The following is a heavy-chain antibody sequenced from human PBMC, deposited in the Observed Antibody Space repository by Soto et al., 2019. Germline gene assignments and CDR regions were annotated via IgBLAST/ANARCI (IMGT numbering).Heavy chain of an antibody. CDR3: AKDLQNYDILTGPFDY. J-gene: IGHJ4*02. Sequence: PGGSLRLSLATSGFNFSNYGIHRGRQAPGKGLEWVAVISYDGSNKYYADSVKGRFTISRDNSKNTLYLQMNSLRAEDTAVYYCAKDLQNYDILTGPFDYWGQGTLVTVSS. V-gene: IGHV3-30*18. CDR1: GFNFSNYG. D-gene: IGHD3-9*01. CDR2: ISYDGSNK.